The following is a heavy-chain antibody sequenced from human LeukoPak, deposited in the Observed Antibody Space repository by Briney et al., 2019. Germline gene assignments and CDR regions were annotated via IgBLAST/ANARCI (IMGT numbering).Heavy chain of an antibody. Sequence: GGSLRLSCAASGFTVSSNYMNWVRQAPGKGLEWVSYISSSGSTIYYADSVKGRFTISRDNAKNSLYLQMNSLRAEDTAVYYCARARSGSADYWGQGTLVTVSS. V-gene: IGHV3-48*03. J-gene: IGHJ4*02. D-gene: IGHD3-10*01. CDR3: ARARSGSADY. CDR1: GFTVSSNY. CDR2: ISSSGSTI.